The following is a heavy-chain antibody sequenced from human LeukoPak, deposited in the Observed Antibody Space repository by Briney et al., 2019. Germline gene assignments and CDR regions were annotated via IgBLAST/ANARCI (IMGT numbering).Heavy chain of an antibody. CDR3: ARSTKRSIAAANTAFDP. CDR2: INTNTGNP. J-gene: IGHJ5*02. V-gene: IGHV7-4-1*02. CDR1: GYTFTSYA. Sequence: GASVKVSCKASGYTFTSYAMNWVRQAPGQGLEWMGWINTNTGNPTYAQGFTGRFVFSLDTSVSTAYLQISSLKAEDTAVYYCARSTKRSIAAANTAFDPWGQGTLVTVSS. D-gene: IGHD6-13*01.